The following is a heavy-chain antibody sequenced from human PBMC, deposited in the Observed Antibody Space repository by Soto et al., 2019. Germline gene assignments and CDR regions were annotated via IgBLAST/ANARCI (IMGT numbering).Heavy chain of an antibody. J-gene: IGHJ2*01. CDR1: GFTFSSYG. CDR3: AKDAVTVPHLEYSSHGYFDL. CDR2: ISYDGSNK. D-gene: IGHD6-6*01. V-gene: IGHV3-30*18. Sequence: GGSLRLSCAASGFTFSSYGMHWVRQAPGKGLEWVAVISYDGSNKYYADSVKGRFTISRDNSKNTLYLQMNSLRAEDTAVYYCAKDAVTVPHLEYSSHGYFDLWGRGTLVTVSS.